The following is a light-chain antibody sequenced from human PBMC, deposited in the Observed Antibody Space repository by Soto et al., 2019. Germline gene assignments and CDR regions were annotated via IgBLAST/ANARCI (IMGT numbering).Light chain of an antibody. V-gene: IGKV1-5*01. CDR2: DAS. CDR1: QSISTW. CDR3: QQYNSYSRT. J-gene: IGKJ1*01. Sequence: DIQMTQSPSTLSASVRDRVTITCRASQSISTWLAWYQQKPGKAPKLLISDASSLKSGVPSRFSGSGSATEFTLTISSLQPDDFATYYCQQYNSYSRTFGQGTKVDIK.